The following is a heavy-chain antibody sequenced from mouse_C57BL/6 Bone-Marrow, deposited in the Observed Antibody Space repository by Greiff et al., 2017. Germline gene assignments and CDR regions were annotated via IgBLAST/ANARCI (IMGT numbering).Heavy chain of an antibody. J-gene: IGHJ2*01. V-gene: IGHV7-3*01. CDR3: ARWDYYFDF. CDR2: IRNKANGYTT. D-gene: IGHD3-3*01. Sequence: EVKVEESGGGLVQPGGSLSLSCAASGFTFTAYYMSWVRQPPGKALEWLGFIRNKANGYTTEYSASVKGRFTISRDNSQSILYLQMNALRAEDSATDYCARWDYYFDFWGQGTTLTVSS. CDR1: GFTFTAYY.